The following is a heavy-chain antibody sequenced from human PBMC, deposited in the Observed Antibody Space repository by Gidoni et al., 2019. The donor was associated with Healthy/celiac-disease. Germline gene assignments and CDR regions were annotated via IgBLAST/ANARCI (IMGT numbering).Heavy chain of an antibody. Sequence: EVQLVESGGGLLQPGGSLSLSCAASGFTVSSNYMSWVRQAPGKGLEWISVIYGGGSTYYADSVKGRFTISRDNSKNTLYLQMNSLRAEDTAVYYCAGARGGQLDYWGQGTLVTVSS. D-gene: IGHD6-6*01. CDR1: GFTVSSNY. CDR2: IYGGGST. J-gene: IGHJ4*02. V-gene: IGHV3-53*01. CDR3: AGARGGQLDY.